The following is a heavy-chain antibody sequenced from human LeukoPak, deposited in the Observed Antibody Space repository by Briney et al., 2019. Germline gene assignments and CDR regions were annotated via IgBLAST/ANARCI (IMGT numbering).Heavy chain of an antibody. D-gene: IGHD3-3*01. CDR3: ARVTIFGVVIDY. J-gene: IGHJ4*02. Sequence: SQTLSLTCTVSGGSISSGGYYWSWIRQHPGKGLEWIGYIYYSGRTYYNPSLKSRVTISVDTSKNQFSLKLSSVTAADTAVYYCARVTIFGVVIDYWGQGTLVTVSS. V-gene: IGHV4-31*03. CDR1: GGSISSGGYY. CDR2: IYYSGRT.